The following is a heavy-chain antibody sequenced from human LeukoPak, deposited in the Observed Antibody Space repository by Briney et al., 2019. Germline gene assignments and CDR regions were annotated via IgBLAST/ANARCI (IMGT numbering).Heavy chain of an antibody. Sequence: ASVKVSCKASGYTFTSYGITWVRRAHGQGLEWLGWISAYNGNTNYAQKLQGRVTMTTDTSTSTAYMELRSLRSDDTAVYYCARAGTYWGDYWGQGTLVPVSS. D-gene: IGHD1-26*01. CDR2: ISAYNGNT. CDR3: ARAGTYWGDY. CDR1: GYTFTSYG. J-gene: IGHJ4*02. V-gene: IGHV1-18*01.